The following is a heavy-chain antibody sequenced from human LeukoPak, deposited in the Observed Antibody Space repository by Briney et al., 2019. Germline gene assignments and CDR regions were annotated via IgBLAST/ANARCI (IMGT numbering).Heavy chain of an antibody. J-gene: IGHJ4*02. Sequence: ASVKVSCKASGYTFTGYYMHWVRQAPGQGLEGMGWINPNSGGTNYAQKFQGRVTMTRDTSISTAYVAVSRLRCDDTPVYYCARVGRSNYVTVYFYCWGQGTLVPVPS. D-gene: IGHD4-11*01. CDR2: INPNSGGT. CDR1: GYTFTGYY. CDR3: ARVGRSNYVTVYFYC. V-gene: IGHV1-2*02.